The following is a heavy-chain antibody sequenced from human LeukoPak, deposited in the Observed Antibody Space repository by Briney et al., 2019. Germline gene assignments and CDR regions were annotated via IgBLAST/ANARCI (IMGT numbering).Heavy chain of an antibody. CDR2: ISGSGGST. V-gene: IGHV3-23*01. Sequence: GGSLRLSCAASGFTFSSYAMSWVRQAPGKGLGWVSAISGSGGSTYYADSVKGRFTISRDNSKNTLYLQMNSLRAEDTAVYYCAKRPIMIVVALFDYWGQGTLVTVSS. D-gene: IGHD3-22*01. J-gene: IGHJ4*02. CDR3: AKRPIMIVVALFDY. CDR1: GFTFSSYA.